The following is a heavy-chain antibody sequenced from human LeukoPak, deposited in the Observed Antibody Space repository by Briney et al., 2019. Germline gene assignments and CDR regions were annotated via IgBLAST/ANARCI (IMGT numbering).Heavy chain of an antibody. Sequence: GGSLRLSCAASGFTFSSYSMDWVRQAPGKGLEWVSYISSSSSTTYYADSVKGRFTISRDNAKNSLYLQMNSLRAEDTAVYYCARYATVAAHRDFDYWGQGTLVTVSS. V-gene: IGHV3-48*01. CDR1: GFTFSSYS. CDR2: ISSSSSTT. J-gene: IGHJ4*02. D-gene: IGHD6-19*01. CDR3: ARYATVAAHRDFDY.